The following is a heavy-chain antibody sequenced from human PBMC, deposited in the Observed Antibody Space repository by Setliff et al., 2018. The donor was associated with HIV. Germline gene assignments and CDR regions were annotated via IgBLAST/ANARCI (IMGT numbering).Heavy chain of an antibody. CDR3: AKGGYGGAYYVAGY. J-gene: IGHJ4*02. D-gene: IGHD5-18*01. V-gene: IGHV3-66*02. CDR1: GFSVTDTY. CDR2: MYKGGKT. Sequence: GGSLRLSCAASGFSVTDTYMGWVRQAPGKGLEWVTVMYKGGKTYYADFVKGRFTIARDGSKNTVSLQMTNLGTGDTATYYCAKGGYGGAYYVAGYWGQGTKVTVSS.